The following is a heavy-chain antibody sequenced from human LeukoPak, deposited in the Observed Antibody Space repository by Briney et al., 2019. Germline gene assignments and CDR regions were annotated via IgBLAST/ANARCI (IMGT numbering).Heavy chain of an antibody. CDR3: ARDRGRYSSSWGY. D-gene: IGHD6-13*01. CDR1: GYTFTGYY. CDR2: INPNSGGT. J-gene: IGHJ4*02. V-gene: IGHV1-2*06. Sequence: ASVKVSCKASGYTFTGYYMHWVRQAPGQGLEWMGRINPNSGGTNYAQKFQGRVTMTRDTSISTAYMELSRLRSDDTAVYYCARDRGRYSSSWGYWGQGTLVTVSS.